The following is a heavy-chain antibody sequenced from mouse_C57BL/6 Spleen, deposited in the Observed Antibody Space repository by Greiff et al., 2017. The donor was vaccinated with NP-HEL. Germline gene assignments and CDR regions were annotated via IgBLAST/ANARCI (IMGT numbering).Heavy chain of an antibody. CDR2: INPNNGGT. J-gene: IGHJ4*01. D-gene: IGHD4-1*01. CDR1: GYTFTDYN. Sequence: VQLQQSGPELVKPGAPVKIPCKASGYTFTDYNMDWVKQSHGKSLEWIGDINPNNGGTIYNQKFKGKATLTVDKSSSTAYMELRSLTSEDTAVYYCARRRNWGYAMDYWGQGTSVTVSS. CDR3: ARRRNWGYAMDY. V-gene: IGHV1-18*01.